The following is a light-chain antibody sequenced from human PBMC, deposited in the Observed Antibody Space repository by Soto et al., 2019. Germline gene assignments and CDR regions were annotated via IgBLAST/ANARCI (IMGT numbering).Light chain of an antibody. CDR3: QQYGSSPWT. Sequence: DIVMTQSPGTLSLSPVERATLSCMASQTITSNNLAWYQQKPGQSPRLLIYGASSRATGIPDRFRGSGSGTDFTLTISRLEPEDFAVYYCQQYGSSPWTFGQGTKVDIK. J-gene: IGKJ1*01. CDR2: GAS. V-gene: IGKV3-20*01. CDR1: QTITSNN.